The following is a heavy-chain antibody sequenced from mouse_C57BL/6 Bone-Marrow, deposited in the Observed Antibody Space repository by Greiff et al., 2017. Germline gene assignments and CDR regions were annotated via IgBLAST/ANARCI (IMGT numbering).Heavy chain of an antibody. CDR2: IDPSDSYT. J-gene: IGHJ3*01. CDR3: ARDYDYPSFAY. V-gene: IGHV1-50*01. Sequence: QVQLQQPGAELVKPGASVKLSCKASGYTFTSYWMQWVKQRPGQGLEWIGEIDPSDSYTNYNQKFKGKATLTVDTSSSTAYMQLSSLTSEDSAVYYCARDYDYPSFAYWGQGNLVTVSA. CDR1: GYTFTSYW. D-gene: IGHD2-4*01.